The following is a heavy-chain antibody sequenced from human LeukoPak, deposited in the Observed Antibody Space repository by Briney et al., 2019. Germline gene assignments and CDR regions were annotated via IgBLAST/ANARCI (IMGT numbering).Heavy chain of an antibody. V-gene: IGHV1-46*01. CDR3: ARGDSSSWYSNFYYYYMDV. Sequence: ASVKVSFKASGYTFTSYYMHWVRQAPGQGLEWMGIINPSGGSTSYAQKFQGRVTMTRDMSTSTVYMELSSLRSEDTAVYYCARGDSSSWYSNFYYYYMDVWGKGTTVTVSS. CDR1: GYTFTSYY. D-gene: IGHD6-13*01. J-gene: IGHJ6*03. CDR2: INPSGGST.